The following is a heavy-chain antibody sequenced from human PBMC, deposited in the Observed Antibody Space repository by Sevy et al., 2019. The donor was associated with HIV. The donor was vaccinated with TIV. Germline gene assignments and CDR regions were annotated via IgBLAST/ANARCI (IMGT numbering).Heavy chain of an antibody. D-gene: IGHD2-2*01. Sequence: SETQSLTCTVSGGSISSYYWSWIRQPAGKGLEWIGRIYTSRSTNYNPSLKSRVTMSVDTSKNQFSLKLSSVTAADTAVYHCARDQYCSSTSYYRFDPWGQGTLVTVSS. CDR1: GGSISSYY. CDR2: IYTSRST. CDR3: ARDQYCSSTSYYRFDP. J-gene: IGHJ5*02. V-gene: IGHV4-4*07.